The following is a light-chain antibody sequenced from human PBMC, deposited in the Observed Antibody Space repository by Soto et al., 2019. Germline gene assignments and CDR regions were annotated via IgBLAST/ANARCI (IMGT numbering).Light chain of an antibody. CDR2: EVS. CDR3: SSFSSRSTLVV. CDR1: SSDVGGYSY. V-gene: IGLV2-14*01. J-gene: IGLJ2*01. Sequence: QSALTQPASVSGSPGQSITISCTGTSSDVGGYSYVSWYQQHPGKAPKLMIYEVSNRPSGVSNRFSGSKSGNTASLTISGLQAEDVADWSCSSFSSRSTLVVFGGGTKLTVL.